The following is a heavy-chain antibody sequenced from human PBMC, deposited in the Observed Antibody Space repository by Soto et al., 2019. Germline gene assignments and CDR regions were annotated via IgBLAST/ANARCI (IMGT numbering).Heavy chain of an antibody. CDR1: GCSISSGGYY. V-gene: IGHV4-31*03. Sequence: SETLSLTCTVSGCSISSGGYYWSWIRQHPGKGLEWIGYIYYSGSTYYNPSLKSRVTISVDTSKNQFSLKLSSVTAADTAVYYCARANSYGSRVFDYWGQGTLVTVSS. J-gene: IGHJ4*02. CDR2: IYYSGST. D-gene: IGHD5-18*01. CDR3: ARANSYGSRVFDY.